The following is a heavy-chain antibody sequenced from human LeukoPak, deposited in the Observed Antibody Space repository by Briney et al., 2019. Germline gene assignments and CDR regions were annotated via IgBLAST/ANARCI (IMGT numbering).Heavy chain of an antibody. D-gene: IGHD4-17*01. CDR2: IRYDGSNK. V-gene: IGHV3-30*02. Sequence: PGGSLRLSCAASGFTFSSYGMHRVRQAPGKGLEWVAFIRYDGSNKYYADSVKGRFTISRDNSKNTLYLQMNSLRAEDTAVYYCTYGDYSDYWGQGTLVTVSS. CDR1: GFTFSSYG. J-gene: IGHJ4*02. CDR3: TYGDYSDY.